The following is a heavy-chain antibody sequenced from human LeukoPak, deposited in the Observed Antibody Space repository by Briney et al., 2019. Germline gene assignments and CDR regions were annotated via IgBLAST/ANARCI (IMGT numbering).Heavy chain of an antibody. CDR3: AGTYYDYVWGSYRYPFDY. Sequence: SETLSLTCAVYGGSFSGYYWSWIRQPPGKGLEWIGEINHSGSTNYNPSLKSRVTISVDTSKNQFSLKLSSVTAADTAVCYCAGTYYDYVWGSYRYPFDYWGQGTLVTVSS. CDR2: INHSGST. D-gene: IGHD3-16*02. CDR1: GGSFSGYY. V-gene: IGHV4-34*01. J-gene: IGHJ4*02.